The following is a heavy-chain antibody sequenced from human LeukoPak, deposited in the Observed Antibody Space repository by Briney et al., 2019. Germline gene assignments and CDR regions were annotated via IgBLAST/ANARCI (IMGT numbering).Heavy chain of an antibody. CDR2: TYYRSKWYN. J-gene: IGHJ3*02. Sequence: SQTLSLTCAISGDSVSSNSAAWSWIRQSPSRGLEWLGRTYYRSKWYNDYAVSARSRITINPDTSNNQFSLQLNSVTPEDTAVYYCARGGGALDIWGQGTMVSVSS. D-gene: IGHD3-16*01. CDR1: GDSVSSNSAA. CDR3: ARGGGALDI. V-gene: IGHV6-1*01.